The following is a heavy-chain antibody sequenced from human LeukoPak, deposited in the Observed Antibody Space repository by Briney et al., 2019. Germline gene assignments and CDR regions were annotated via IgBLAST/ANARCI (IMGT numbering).Heavy chain of an antibody. V-gene: IGHV3-30*18. CDR1: GFTFSSYG. D-gene: IGHD6-19*01. J-gene: IGHJ5*02. Sequence: PGGSLRLSCAAPGFTFSSYGMHWVRQAPGKGLEWVAVISYDGSNKYYADSVKGRFTISRDNSKNTLYLQMNSLRAEDTAVYYCAKEGRSSAKPRNWFDPWGQGTLVTVSS. CDR3: AKEGRSSAKPRNWFDP. CDR2: ISYDGSNK.